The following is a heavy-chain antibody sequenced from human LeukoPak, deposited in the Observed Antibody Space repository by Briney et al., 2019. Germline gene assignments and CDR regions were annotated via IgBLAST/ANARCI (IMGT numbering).Heavy chain of an antibody. D-gene: IGHD3-3*01. CDR3: AKDGENFDFWSGYQGDYFDY. CDR1: GFTFSSLA. J-gene: IGHJ4*02. V-gene: IGHV3-23*01. CDR2: ISGSGGST. Sequence: GGSLRLSCTTSGFTFSSLAMSWVRQAPGKGLEWVSGISGSGGSTYYADSVKGRFTISRDNTKNTLYLQMDNLRDEATAVYYCAKDGENFDFWSGYQGDYFDYWGQGTLVTVSS.